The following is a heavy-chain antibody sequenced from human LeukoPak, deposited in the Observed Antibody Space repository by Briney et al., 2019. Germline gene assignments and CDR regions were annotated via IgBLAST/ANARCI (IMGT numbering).Heavy chain of an antibody. CDR2: ISDSGGST. D-gene: IGHD3-10*01. V-gene: IGHV3-23*01. CDR1: GFTFSSYG. Sequence: PGGSLRLSCAASGFTFSSYGMHWVRQAPGKGLEWVSGISDSGGSTYYADSVKGRFTISRDNSKNTLYLQMNSPRAEDTAVYYCAKRHLWFGESWHYFDYWGQGTLVTVSS. J-gene: IGHJ4*02. CDR3: AKRHLWFGESWHYFDY.